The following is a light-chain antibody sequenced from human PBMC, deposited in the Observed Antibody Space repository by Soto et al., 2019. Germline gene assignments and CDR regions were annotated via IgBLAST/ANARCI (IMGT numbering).Light chain of an antibody. V-gene: IGKV1-5*01. J-gene: IGKJ5*01. CDR1: ESIRTW. CDR3: QQYHRSSIT. Sequence: GDRVTITCRASESIRTWLAWYQQKPGKAPNLLIYDASTLERGVPSRFSGTGSGTEFTLAISSLQPDDFATYYCQQYHRSSITFGQGTLLEIK. CDR2: DAS.